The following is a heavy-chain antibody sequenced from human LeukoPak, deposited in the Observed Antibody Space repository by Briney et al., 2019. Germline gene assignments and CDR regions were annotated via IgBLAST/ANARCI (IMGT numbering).Heavy chain of an antibody. D-gene: IGHD1-26*01. V-gene: IGHV1-46*01. J-gene: IGHJ3*02. CDR2: INPSGGST. CDR1: GYTFTSYY. CDR3: ASLRELRGNDAFDI. Sequence: ASVKVSCKASGYTFTSYYMHWVRQAPGQGLEWMGIINPSGGSTSYAQKLQGRVTMTTDTSTSTAYMELRSLRSDDTAVYYCASLRELRGNDAFDIWGQGTMVTVSS.